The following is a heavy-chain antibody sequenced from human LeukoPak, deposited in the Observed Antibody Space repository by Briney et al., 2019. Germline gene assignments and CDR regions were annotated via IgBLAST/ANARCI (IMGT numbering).Heavy chain of an antibody. V-gene: IGHV4-34*01. CDR2: INHSGST. Sequence: SEALSVTCAVYGGSFSGYFWSWIRQPLGEGLEWIGEINHSGSTNYNLCLMSRVAISVDTSKNQISLMLSCVTGAVRAGHCFARGRVVRGVSYQYYYYYGRDVWGQGTTVTVSS. CDR1: GGSFSGYF. J-gene: IGHJ6*02. CDR3: ARGRVVRGVSYQYYYYYGRDV. D-gene: IGHD3-10*01.